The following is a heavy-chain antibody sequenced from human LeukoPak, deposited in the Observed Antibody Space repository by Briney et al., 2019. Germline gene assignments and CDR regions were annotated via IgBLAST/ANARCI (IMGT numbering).Heavy chain of an antibody. D-gene: IGHD3-16*01. CDR1: GFTFSSYG. Sequence: GGSLRLSRAASGFTFSSYGMHRVRQAPGKGLEWVAFIRYDGSNKYYADSVKGRFTISRDNSKNTLYLQMNSLRAEDTAVYYCARNLRDAFDVWGQGTMVSVSS. CDR2: IRYDGSNK. J-gene: IGHJ3*01. CDR3: ARNLRDAFDV. V-gene: IGHV3-30*02.